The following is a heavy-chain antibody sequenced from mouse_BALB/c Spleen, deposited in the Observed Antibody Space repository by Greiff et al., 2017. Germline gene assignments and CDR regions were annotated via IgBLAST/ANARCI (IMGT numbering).Heavy chain of an antibody. CDR1: GFNIKDYY. Sequence: VQLKQSGAELVRSGASVKLSCTASGFNIKDYYMHWVKQRPEQGLEWIGWIDPENGDTEYAPKFQGKATMTADTSSNTAYLQLSSLTSEDTAVYYCNAYGYDGDWGQGTTLTVSS. V-gene: IGHV14-4*02. D-gene: IGHD2-2*01. CDR2: IDPENGDT. J-gene: IGHJ2*01. CDR3: NAYGYDGD.